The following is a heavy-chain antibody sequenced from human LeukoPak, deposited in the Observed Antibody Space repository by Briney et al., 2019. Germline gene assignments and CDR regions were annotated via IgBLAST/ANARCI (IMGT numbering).Heavy chain of an antibody. D-gene: IGHD2-2*03. CDR1: GGSVSSGSYY. CDR3: ARSGYCSSTSCYQSHNWFDP. Sequence: SETLSLTCTVSGGSVSSGSYYWSWIRQPPGKGLEWIGYIYYSGSTNYNPSLKSRVTISVDTSKNQFSLKLSSVTAADTAVYYCARSGYCSSTSCYQSHNWFDPWGQGTLVTVSS. CDR2: IYYSGST. V-gene: IGHV4-61*01. J-gene: IGHJ5*02.